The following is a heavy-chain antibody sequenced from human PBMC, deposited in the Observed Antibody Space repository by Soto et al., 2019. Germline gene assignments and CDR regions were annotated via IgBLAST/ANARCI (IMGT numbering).Heavy chain of an antibody. CDR3: AYYIAVAGPVDD. CDR1: GFTFTRYS. J-gene: IGHJ4*02. CDR2: ISSTTNYL. Sequence: PGGSLRLSCAASGFTFTRYSMNWVRQAPGKGLEWVSSISSTTNYLYYGDSMKGRFTISRDNAKNSLYLQMNSLRAEDTAVYYFAYYIAVAGPVDDWGQRALVTVSA. V-gene: IGHV3-21*06. D-gene: IGHD6-19*01.